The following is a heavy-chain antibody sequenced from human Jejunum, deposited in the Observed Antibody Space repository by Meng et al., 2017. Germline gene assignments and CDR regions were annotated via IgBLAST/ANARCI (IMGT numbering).Heavy chain of an antibody. CDR3: ATSVSHAFDN. V-gene: IGHV3-7*01. Sequence: GESLKISCAASGFTFSTYWMTWVRQAPGKGLEWVANIRYDGSEEHFVDSLKGRFTISRDNAKNSLYLQMNSLRAEDTAVYYCATSVSHAFDNWDQGTLVTVSS. CDR1: GFTFSTYW. CDR2: IRYDGSEE. J-gene: IGHJ4*02. D-gene: IGHD5/OR15-5a*01.